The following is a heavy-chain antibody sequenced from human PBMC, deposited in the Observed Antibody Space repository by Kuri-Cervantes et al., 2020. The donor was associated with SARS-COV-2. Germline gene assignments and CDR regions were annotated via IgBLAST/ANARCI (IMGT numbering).Heavy chain of an antibody. V-gene: IGHV4-34*01. J-gene: IGHJ3*02. D-gene: IGHD3-3*01. CDR3: AREAYYDFWRAYAFDI. Sequence: SETLSLTCAVYGGSFSGYYWSWIRQPPGKGLEWIGEINHSGSTNYNPSLKSRVTISVDTSKNQFSLKLSSVTAADTAVYYCAREAYYDFWRAYAFDIWGQGTMVTVSS. CDR2: INHSGST. CDR1: GGSFSGYY.